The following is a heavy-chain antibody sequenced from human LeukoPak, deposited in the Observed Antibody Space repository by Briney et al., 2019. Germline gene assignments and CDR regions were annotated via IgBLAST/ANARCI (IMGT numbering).Heavy chain of an antibody. CDR2: ISAYNGNT. CDR3: ARDLCSSGSCYPGWLDP. J-gene: IGHJ5*02. CDR1: GYTFASYG. V-gene: IGHV1-18*01. Sequence: GASVKVSCKASGYTFASYGISWVRQAPGQGLEWMGWISAYNGNTNYAQKLQGRVTMTTDTSTSTAYMELRSLRSDDTAVYYCARDLCSSGSCYPGWLDPWGQGTLVTVSS. D-gene: IGHD2-15*01.